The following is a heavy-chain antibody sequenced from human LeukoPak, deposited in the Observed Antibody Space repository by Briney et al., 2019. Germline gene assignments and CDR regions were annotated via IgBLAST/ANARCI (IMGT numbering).Heavy chain of an antibody. D-gene: IGHD6-19*01. Sequence: GGSLRLSCAASGFTFSSFWMHWVRQAPGKGLVWVSRINSVGSSTSYADSVKGRFTIPRDNAKNTLYLQMNSLRAEDTAVYYCARERTSGWDAFDFWGQGTLVTVSS. J-gene: IGHJ4*02. CDR3: ARERTSGWDAFDF. V-gene: IGHV3-74*01. CDR1: GFTFSSFW. CDR2: INSVGSST.